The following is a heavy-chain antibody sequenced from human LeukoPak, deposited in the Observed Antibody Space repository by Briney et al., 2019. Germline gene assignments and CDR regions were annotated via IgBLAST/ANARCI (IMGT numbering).Heavy chain of an antibody. Sequence: GASVKVSCKASGYTFSGYYMHWVRQAPGQGPEWMGWMNPNSGDTSYAQKFQGRVTMTRDTSISTAYVELTRVTSDDAAVYYCTREYYGSGSYVLDVVDYWGQGTLVTVSS. D-gene: IGHD3-10*01. CDR1: GYTFSGYY. V-gene: IGHV1-2*02. CDR2: MNPNSGDT. J-gene: IGHJ4*02. CDR3: TREYYGSGSYVLDVVDY.